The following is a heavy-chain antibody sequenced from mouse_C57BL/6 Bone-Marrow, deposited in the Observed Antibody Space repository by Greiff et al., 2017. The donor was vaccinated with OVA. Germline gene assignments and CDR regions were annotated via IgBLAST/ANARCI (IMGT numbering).Heavy chain of an antibody. V-gene: IGHV3-6*01. CDR1: GYSITSGYY. CDR3: ARDRGGRFAY. J-gene: IGHJ3*01. D-gene: IGHD1-1*02. CDR2: ISYDGSN. Sequence: EVQLQESGPGLVKPSQSLSLTCSVTGYSITSGYYWNWIRQFPGNKLEWMGYISYDGSNNYNPSLKNRISITRDTSKNQFFLKLNSVTTEDTATYYCARDRGGRFAYWGQGTLVTVSA.